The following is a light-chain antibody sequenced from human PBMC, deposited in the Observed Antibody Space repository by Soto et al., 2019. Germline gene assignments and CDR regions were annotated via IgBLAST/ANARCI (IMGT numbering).Light chain of an antibody. V-gene: IGLV1-40*01. CDR3: QSYDNSLSVYV. CDR1: SSNIGAHYD. CDR2: GNS. Sequence: QSVLTQPPSVSGAPGQRVTISCTGSSSNIGAHYDVHWYQQLPGTAPKLLIYGNSNRPSGVPDRFSGSKSGTSASLAITGLQAEDEADYYCQSYDNSLSVYVFGTGTNV. J-gene: IGLJ1*01.